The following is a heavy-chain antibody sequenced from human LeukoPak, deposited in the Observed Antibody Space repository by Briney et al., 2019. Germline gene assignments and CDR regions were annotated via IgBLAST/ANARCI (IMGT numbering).Heavy chain of an antibody. CDR3: AISWGYYFDY. D-gene: IGHD2-15*01. J-gene: IGHJ4*02. V-gene: IGHV3-48*02. Sequence: PGGSLRLSCAASGFTFSRYSMNWVRQAPGKGLEWISYISSGSSTIYYADSVKGRFTISRDNAKNSLYPQMNSLKDEDTAVYYCAISWGYYFDYWGQGTLVTVSS. CDR2: ISSGSSTI. CDR1: GFTFSRYS.